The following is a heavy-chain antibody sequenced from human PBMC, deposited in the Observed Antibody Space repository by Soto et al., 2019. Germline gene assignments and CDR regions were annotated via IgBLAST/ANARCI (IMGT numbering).Heavy chain of an antibody. Sequence: ASVKVSCKASGYTFTGYAMHWVRQAPGQRLEWMGWINAGNGNTKYSQKFQGRVTITRDTSTSTAYMELRSLRSDDTAVYYCARSGYTDPCDYWGQGTLVTVSS. D-gene: IGHD3-16*02. CDR1: GYTFTGYA. CDR2: INAGNGNT. CDR3: ARSGYTDPCDY. V-gene: IGHV1-3*01. J-gene: IGHJ4*02.